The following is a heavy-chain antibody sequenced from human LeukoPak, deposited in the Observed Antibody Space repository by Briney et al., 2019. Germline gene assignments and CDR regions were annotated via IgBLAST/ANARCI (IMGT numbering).Heavy chain of an antibody. J-gene: IGHJ4*02. D-gene: IGHD6-19*01. V-gene: IGHV3-7*01. Sequence: GGSLRLSCVASGFTFSNYWMSWVRQAPGKGLECVANIKEDGSEKYYVDSVKGRFTISRDNAKNSLYLQMNSLRAEDTAVYYCARRSVAGSLDYWGQGTLVTVSS. CDR2: IKEDGSEK. CDR1: GFTFSNYW. CDR3: ARRSVAGSLDY.